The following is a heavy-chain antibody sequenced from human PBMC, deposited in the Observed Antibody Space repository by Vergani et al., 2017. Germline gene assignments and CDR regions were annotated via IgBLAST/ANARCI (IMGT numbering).Heavy chain of an antibody. CDR1: GFTFSSYA. CDR2: ISGSGGST. J-gene: IGHJ4*02. CDR3: AKLRPVDIVADRELRLYFDS. Sequence: EVQLLESGGGLVQPGGSLRLSCAASGFTFSSYAMSWVRQAPGMGLEWVSAISGSGGSTYYADSVKGRFTISRDNSKNTLYLQMNSLRAEDTAVYYCAKLRPVDIVADRELRLYFDSWGQGTLVTVSS. V-gene: IGHV3-23*01. D-gene: IGHD5-12*01.